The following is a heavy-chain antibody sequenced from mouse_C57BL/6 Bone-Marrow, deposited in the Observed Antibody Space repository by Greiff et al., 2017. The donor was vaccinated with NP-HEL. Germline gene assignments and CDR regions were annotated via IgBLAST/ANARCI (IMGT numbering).Heavy chain of an antibody. CDR2: IWWDDDQ. D-gene: IGHD1-1*01. CDR3: ARTYYGSSLAWFAY. Sequence: QVTLKVSGPGILQPSQTLSLPCSFSGFSLSTFGLGVGWIRQPSGKGLEWLANIWWDDDQYYNPALKSRLTLSKDTSKNQVFLKIANVDTADTATDYCARTYYGSSLAWFAYWGQGTLVTVSA. J-gene: IGHJ3*01. CDR1: GFSLSTFGLG. V-gene: IGHV8-8*01.